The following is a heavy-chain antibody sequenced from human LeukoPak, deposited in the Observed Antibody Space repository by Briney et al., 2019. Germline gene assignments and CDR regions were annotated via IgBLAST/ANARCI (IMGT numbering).Heavy chain of an antibody. CDR3: ARPRMVRGAVFFDY. J-gene: IGHJ4*02. V-gene: IGHV3-21*01. Sequence: PGGSLRLSCAASGFTFSSYSMNWVRQAPGKGLEWVSSISSSSSYIYYADSVKGRFTISRDNAKNSLYLQMNSLRAEDTAVYYCARPRMVRGAVFFDYWGQGTLVTVSS. CDR1: GFTFSSYS. D-gene: IGHD3-10*01. CDR2: ISSSSSYI.